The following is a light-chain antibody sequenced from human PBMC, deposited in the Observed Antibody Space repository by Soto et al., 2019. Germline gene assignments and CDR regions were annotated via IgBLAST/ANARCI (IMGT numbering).Light chain of an antibody. CDR1: QSISSD. V-gene: IGKV3D-15*02. Sequence: EIVMTQSPATLSVSPGERATLSCRASQSISSDLAWYQQKPGQAPRVVIYNASNRASGIPDRFSGSGSGTDFTLTISRLEPEDFAVYYCHQYAYAPWTFGQGTKVDI. J-gene: IGKJ1*01. CDR3: HQYAYAPWT. CDR2: NAS.